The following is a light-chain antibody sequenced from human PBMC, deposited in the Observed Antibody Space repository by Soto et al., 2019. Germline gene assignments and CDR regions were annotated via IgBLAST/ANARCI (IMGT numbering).Light chain of an antibody. CDR3: QQYDNLPPFT. J-gene: IGKJ3*01. V-gene: IGKV1-33*01. Sequence: DIQMTQSPSSLSASVGARVSITCQASQDIRTSLSWFQQKPGRAPKLLIYGASYLETGVPSRFRGSGSGTDFSFTISSLQPEDIATYYCQQYDNLPPFTFGPGTKVGIK. CDR2: GAS. CDR1: QDIRTS.